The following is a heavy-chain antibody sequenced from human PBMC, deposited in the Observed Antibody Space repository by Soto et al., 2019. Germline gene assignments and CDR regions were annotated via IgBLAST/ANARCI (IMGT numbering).Heavy chain of an antibody. Sequence: PSETLSLTCTVSGGSISSYYWSWIRQPPGKGLEWIGYIYYSGSTNYNPSLKSRVTISVDTSKNQLSLKLSSVTAADTAVYYCASTDSSAALHYYCYCGMDVWGQGTTVTVSS. CDR3: ASTDSSAALHYYCYCGMDV. CDR1: GGSISSYY. V-gene: IGHV4-59*01. CDR2: IYYSGST. D-gene: IGHD6-25*01. J-gene: IGHJ6*02.